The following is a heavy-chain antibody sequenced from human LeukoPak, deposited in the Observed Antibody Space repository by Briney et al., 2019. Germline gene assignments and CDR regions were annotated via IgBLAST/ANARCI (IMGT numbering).Heavy chain of an antibody. J-gene: IGHJ4*02. V-gene: IGHV4-4*07. Sequence: SETLSLTCTVSGGSISRDYWSWIRQPPGKGLEWIGRIYTSESTNYNPSLKSRVTMSVDTSKNQYSLKLSSVTAADTAVYYCAREYCSSTSCYYYFDYWGQGTLVTVSS. CDR3: AREYCSSTSCYYYFDY. CDR1: GGSISRDY. D-gene: IGHD2-2*01. CDR2: IYTSEST.